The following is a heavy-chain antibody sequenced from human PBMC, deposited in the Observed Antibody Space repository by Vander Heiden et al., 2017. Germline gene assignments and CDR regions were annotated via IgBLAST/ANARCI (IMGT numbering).Heavy chain of an antibody. CDR2: IGGNGIST. CDR1: GFTFSSFA. D-gene: IGHD7-27*01. Sequence: FESGGTLIKPGGSLRLSCTVSGFTFSSFAMSWFRQAPGKGLEWVATIGGNGISTNYGGSVLGRFIISRDNSNGTLYLQMNNLRDDDTAIYYCARNRVKLGASDYWGQGTPVTVSS. V-gene: IGHV3-23*01. J-gene: IGHJ4*02. CDR3: ARNRVKLGASDY.